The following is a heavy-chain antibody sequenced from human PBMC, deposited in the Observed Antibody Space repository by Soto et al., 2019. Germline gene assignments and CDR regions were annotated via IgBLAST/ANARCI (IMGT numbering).Heavy chain of an antibody. CDR3: AKADRNDPGDYFDY. CDR1: GFMFNNYA. J-gene: IGHJ4*02. D-gene: IGHD1-1*01. Sequence: EVQLLESGGGLGQPGGSLRLSCAASGFMFNNYAMSWVRQAPGKGLEWVAAIRDSGTSAYYADSVKGRFTISRDNSKNILYLQMNSLRPEDTAIYYCAKADRNDPGDYFDYWGQGTLVTVSS. CDR2: IRDSGTSA. V-gene: IGHV3-23*01.